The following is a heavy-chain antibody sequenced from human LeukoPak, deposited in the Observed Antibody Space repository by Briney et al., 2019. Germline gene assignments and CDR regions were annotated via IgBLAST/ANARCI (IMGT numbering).Heavy chain of an antibody. J-gene: IGHJ4*02. Sequence: SVKVSCKASGGTFSSHAISWVRQAPGQGLEWVGGIIPIFGTTNYAQMFQGRVTITTDESTSTGYMELRSLRSDDTAVYYCARGDSGYDYGFDNWGQGTLVTVSS. CDR2: IIPIFGTT. V-gene: IGHV1-69*05. CDR1: GGTFSSHA. CDR3: ARGDSGYDYGFDN. D-gene: IGHD5-12*01.